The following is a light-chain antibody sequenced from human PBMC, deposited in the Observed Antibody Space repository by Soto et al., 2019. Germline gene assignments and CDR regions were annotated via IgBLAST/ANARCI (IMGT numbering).Light chain of an antibody. J-gene: IGKJ2*01. V-gene: IGKV1-5*01. CDR3: QHYNGYPYT. CDR1: QSIDNW. CDR2: DAS. Sequence: DIQMTQSPSPLSASIGDRVTITCRASQSIDNWLAWYQQKPGKAPHLLLYDASRLETGVPARFSGSGSGTEFTLTISSLQADDFVTYFCQHYNGYPYTFGPGTKLEIK.